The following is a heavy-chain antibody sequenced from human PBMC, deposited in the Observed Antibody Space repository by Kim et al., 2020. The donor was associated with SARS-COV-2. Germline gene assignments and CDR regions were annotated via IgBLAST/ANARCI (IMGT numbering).Heavy chain of an antibody. CDR1: GYSFTNYW. J-gene: IGHJ4*02. Sequence: GESLKISCTASGYSFTNYWIGWVRQMPGKVLEWMGIIYPGDSDTKYSPSFQSQVTISADESLSTGYLQWRSLKASDTATYYCARAPSGTLTPYYFDFWGQGTLVTVSS. V-gene: IGHV5-51*01. CDR2: IYPGDSDT. CDR3: ARAPSGTLTPYYFDF. D-gene: IGHD1-26*01.